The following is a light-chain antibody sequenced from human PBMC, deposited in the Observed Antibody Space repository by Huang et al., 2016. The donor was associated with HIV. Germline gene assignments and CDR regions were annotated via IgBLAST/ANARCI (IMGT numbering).Light chain of an antibody. J-gene: IGKJ1*01. CDR2: GAS. CDR1: QSVSRN. V-gene: IGKV3-15*01. Sequence: EIVMTQSPATLSVSPGERATLSCRASQSVSRNLAWYQQKPGQAPRLLIYGASTRATVIPARFSGSGSGTEFTLTISSLQSENFAVYYCQQYYNWPWTFGQGTKVEIK. CDR3: QQYYNWPWT.